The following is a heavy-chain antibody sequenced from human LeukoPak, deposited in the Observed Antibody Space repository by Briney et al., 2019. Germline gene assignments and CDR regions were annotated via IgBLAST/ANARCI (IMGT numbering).Heavy chain of an antibody. CDR1: GFTFSNYA. J-gene: IGHJ3*02. CDR2: ISYDGSNK. V-gene: IGHV3-30-3*01. CDR3: ARGFTYYYDSSGYLLDI. Sequence: GGSLRLSCAASGFTFSNYAMHWVRQAPGKGLEWVAVISYDGSNKYYADSVKGRFTISRDNSKNTLYLRMNSLRAEDTAVYYCARGFTYYYDSSGYLLDIWGQGTMVTVSS. D-gene: IGHD3-22*01.